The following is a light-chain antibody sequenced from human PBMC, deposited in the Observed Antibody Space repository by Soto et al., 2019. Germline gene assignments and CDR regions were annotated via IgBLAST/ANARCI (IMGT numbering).Light chain of an antibody. CDR1: TSDVGGYNF. V-gene: IGLV2-11*01. CDR3: CSYAGTYSYV. Sequence: QSALTQPRSVSGYPGQSVTISCTGTTSDVGGYNFVSWYQQHPSKAPKLMIYDVTKRPSGVPDRFSGSKSGNTASLTISGLQAEDEADYYCCSYAGTYSYVFGTGTKVTVL. CDR2: DVT. J-gene: IGLJ1*01.